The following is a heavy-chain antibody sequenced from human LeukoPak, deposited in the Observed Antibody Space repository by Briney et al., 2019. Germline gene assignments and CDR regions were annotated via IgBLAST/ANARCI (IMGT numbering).Heavy chain of an antibody. Sequence: GGSLRLSCAASGFTVSSNYMSWVRQAPGKGLEWVSVIYSGGSTYYADSVKGRITISRDNSKNTLYLQMNSLRAEDTAVYYCARNTYYYDSSGYAFDYWGQGTLVTVSS. J-gene: IGHJ4*02. V-gene: IGHV3-53*01. CDR2: IYSGGST. D-gene: IGHD3-22*01. CDR1: GFTVSSNY. CDR3: ARNTYYYDSSGYAFDY.